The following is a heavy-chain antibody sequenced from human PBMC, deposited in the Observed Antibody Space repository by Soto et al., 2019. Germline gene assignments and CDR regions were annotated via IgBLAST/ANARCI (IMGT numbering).Heavy chain of an antibody. V-gene: IGHV3-7*01. D-gene: IGHD3-10*01. CDR1: GFTFNTYW. Sequence: EVQVVESGGGLVQPGGSLRLSCAASGFTFNTYWMTWVRQAPGKGLEWVANIKEDGSEKYYVDSVKGRFTISRDNAKNSVFLQMNSLRAEDTAVYVCGTGNVTGHDSWGQGTLVTVSS. CDR2: IKEDGSEK. CDR3: GTGNVTGHDS. J-gene: IGHJ4*02.